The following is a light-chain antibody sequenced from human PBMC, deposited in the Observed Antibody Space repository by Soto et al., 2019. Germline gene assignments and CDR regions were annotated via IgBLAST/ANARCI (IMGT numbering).Light chain of an antibody. CDR3: QQYGSSPRT. J-gene: IGKJ2*01. Sequence: EIVLTQSPGTLSLSPGQRATLSCRASQSVRSTYLAWYQQKPGQAPRLLIFVASNRATGIPDRFSGSASGTDFTLTISRLEPEDFAVYYCQQYGSSPRTFGQGTKLEIK. CDR2: VAS. V-gene: IGKV3-20*01. CDR1: QSVRSTY.